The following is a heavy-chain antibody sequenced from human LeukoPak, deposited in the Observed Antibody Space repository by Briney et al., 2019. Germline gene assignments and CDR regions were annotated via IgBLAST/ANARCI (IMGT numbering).Heavy chain of an antibody. D-gene: IGHD6-13*01. CDR2: IHTSGST. V-gene: IGHV4-61*02. CDR3: ARDRHSSSWYYFDY. J-gene: IGHJ4*02. Sequence: SQTLSLTCTVSGGSISSGSYYWSWIRQPAGKGLEWIGRIHTSGSTYYNPSLKSRVTISVDTSKNQFSLKLSSVTAADTAVYYCARDRHSSSWYYFDYWGQGTLVTVSS. CDR1: GGSISSGSYY.